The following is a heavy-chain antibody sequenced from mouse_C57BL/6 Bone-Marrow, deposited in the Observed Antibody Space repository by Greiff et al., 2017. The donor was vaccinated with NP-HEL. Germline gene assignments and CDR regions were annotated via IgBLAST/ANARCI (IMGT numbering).Heavy chain of an antibody. Sequence: QVQLQQSGAELVKPGASVKISCKASGYAFSSYWMNWVTQRPGPGLAWIGQIYPGDGDTNYNGKFKDKASLTADKSSSTAYTQLSSLTSEDSAVYFCARGAYWGQGTLVTVSA. CDR3: ARGAY. CDR1: GYAFSSYW. V-gene: IGHV1-80*01. CDR2: IYPGDGDT. J-gene: IGHJ3*01.